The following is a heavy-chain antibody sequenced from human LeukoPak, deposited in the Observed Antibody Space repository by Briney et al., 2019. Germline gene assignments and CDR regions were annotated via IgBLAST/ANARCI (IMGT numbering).Heavy chain of an antibody. Sequence: AGGSLRLPCAASGFMFRSYWMTWVRQAPGKGVEWVANIRQDGGEGYYVDSVKGRFTGSRDEAKNFLYLQLDSLRVDDTAVYHCPTRYCSIPACRPPPHHCFDVWGKGTTVIVSS. CDR2: IRQDGGEG. CDR3: PTRYCSIPACRPPPHHCFDV. J-gene: IGHJ6*04. V-gene: IGHV3-7*01. D-gene: IGHD2-15*01. CDR1: GFMFRSYW.